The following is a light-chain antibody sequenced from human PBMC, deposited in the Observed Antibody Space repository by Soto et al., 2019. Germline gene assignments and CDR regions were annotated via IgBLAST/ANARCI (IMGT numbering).Light chain of an antibody. CDR3: QQYNSYPWT. V-gene: IGKV1-5*03. CDR2: KAS. CDR1: QSINSW. J-gene: IGKJ1*01. Sequence: DIQMTQSPSTLSASVGDRVTITCRASQSINSWLAWYQQKPGKAPKLLIYKASSLESGVPSRFSGSGSGTEFTLTISRLQPDDFATYYCQQYNSYPWTFGQGTKVEIK.